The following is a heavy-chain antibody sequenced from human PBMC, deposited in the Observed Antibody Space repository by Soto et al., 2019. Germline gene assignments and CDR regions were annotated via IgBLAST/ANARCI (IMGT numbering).Heavy chain of an antibody. D-gene: IGHD3-16*02. CDR1: GFTFSSYA. J-gene: IGHJ4*02. CDR3: AYRRTLFSD. CDR2: ISGSGGST. V-gene: IGHV3-23*01. Sequence: PGESLKISCAASGFTFSSYAMSWVRQAPGKGLEWVSAISGSGGSTYYADSVKGRFTISRDNSKNTLYLQMNSLRAEDTAVYYCAYRRTLFSDWGQGTLVTVSS.